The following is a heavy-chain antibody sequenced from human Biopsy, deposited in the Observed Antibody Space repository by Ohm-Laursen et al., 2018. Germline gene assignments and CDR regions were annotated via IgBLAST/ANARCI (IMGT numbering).Heavy chain of an antibody. Sequence: PSDTLSLTCAVSGGSFTGHYWSWIRQPPGKGLGWIGHISYTGYTSYNASLKSRVTISVDTSRNHFSLRLSSLTAADTAVYYCARGSNDFGGLYFPCWGQGTLLTVSS. V-gene: IGHV4-59*11. CDR3: ARGSNDFGGLYFPC. CDR2: ISYTGYT. CDR1: GGSFTGHY. J-gene: IGHJ4*02. D-gene: IGHD4-23*01.